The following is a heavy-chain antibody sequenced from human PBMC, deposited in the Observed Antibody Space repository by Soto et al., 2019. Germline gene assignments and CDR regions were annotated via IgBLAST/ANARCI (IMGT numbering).Heavy chain of an antibody. CDR2: INTDNGKT. D-gene: IGHD2-2*01. J-gene: IGHJ5*02. Sequence: ASVKVSCKASGYTFTSYSMNWVRQAPGQRLEWMGWINTDNGKTRDSQRFQGRVTLTRDTSANTVYMELSSLTHEDTAVYYCARAGNCTSTTCFSGWLDPWGQGTLVTVSS. CDR3: ARAGNCTSTTCFSGWLDP. CDR1: GYTFTSYS. V-gene: IGHV1-3*04.